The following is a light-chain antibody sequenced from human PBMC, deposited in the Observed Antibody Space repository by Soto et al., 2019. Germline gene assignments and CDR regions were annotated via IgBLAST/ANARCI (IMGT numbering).Light chain of an antibody. V-gene: IGLV2-14*01. CDR2: DVS. CDR3: SSYTRSSTPWV. CDR1: SSDVGGYNY. J-gene: IGLJ3*02. Sequence: QSALTQPASVSGSPGQSITISCTGTSSDVGGYNYVSWYQQYPAKAPKLLIYDVSSRPSGVSNRFSGSKSGNTASLTISGLQAEDEADYYCSSYTRSSTPWVFGGGTKVTV.